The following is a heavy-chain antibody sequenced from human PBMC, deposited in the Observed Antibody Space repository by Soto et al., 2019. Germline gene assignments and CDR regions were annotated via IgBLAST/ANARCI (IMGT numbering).Heavy chain of an antibody. J-gene: IGHJ4*02. V-gene: IGHV5-51*01. D-gene: IGHD6-13*01. Sequence: GESLKISCKGSGCRFTSYWIGWVRQMPGKGLEWMGIIYPGDSDTNYSPSFQGHVTISADKSISTAYLQWSSLKASDTAMHYCARHPSWGRQQLDDYWGQGTLVTVSS. CDR1: GCRFTSYW. CDR2: IYPGDSDT. CDR3: ARHPSWGRQQLDDY.